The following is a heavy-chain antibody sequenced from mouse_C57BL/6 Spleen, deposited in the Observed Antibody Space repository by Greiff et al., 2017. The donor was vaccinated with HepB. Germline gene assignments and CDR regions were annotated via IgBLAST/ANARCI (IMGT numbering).Heavy chain of an antibody. CDR3: ARFYSNWYFDY. D-gene: IGHD2-5*01. CDR1: GYTFTDYY. CDR2: INPNNGGT. Sequence: VQLQQSGPELVKPGASVKISCKASGYTFTDYYMNWVKQSHGKSLEWIGDINPNNGGTSYNQKFKGKATLTVDKSSSTAYMELRSLTSEDSAVYYCARFYSNWYFDYWGQGTTLTVYS. J-gene: IGHJ2*01. V-gene: IGHV1-26*01.